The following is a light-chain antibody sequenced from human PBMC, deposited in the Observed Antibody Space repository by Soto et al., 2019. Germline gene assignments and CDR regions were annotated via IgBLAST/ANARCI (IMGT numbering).Light chain of an antibody. CDR2: AAS. V-gene: IGKV1-39*01. CDR1: QSISSY. CDR3: QQSYSTPQIT. J-gene: IGKJ4*01. Sequence: DIQMSQSPSWLSASVGDRVTITCRASQSISSYLNWYQQKPGKAPKLLIYAASSLQSGVPSRFSGSGSGTDFTLTISSLQPENFATYYCQQSYSTPQITFGGGTNLDIK.